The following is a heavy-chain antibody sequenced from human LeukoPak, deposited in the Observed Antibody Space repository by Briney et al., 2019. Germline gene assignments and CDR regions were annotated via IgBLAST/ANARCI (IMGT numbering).Heavy chain of an antibody. D-gene: IGHD2-15*01. CDR3: ARGLSAIVY. J-gene: IGHJ4*02. CDR1: GGSFSGYY. Sequence: SETLSLTCAVYGGSFSGYYWSWIRQPPGKGLEWIGEINHSGSTNYNPSLKSRVTISVDTSKNQFSLKLSSVTAADTAVYYCARGLSAIVYWGQGALVTVSS. V-gene: IGHV4-34*01. CDR2: INHSGST.